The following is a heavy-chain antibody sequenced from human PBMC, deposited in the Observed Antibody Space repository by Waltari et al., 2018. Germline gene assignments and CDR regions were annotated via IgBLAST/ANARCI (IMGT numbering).Heavy chain of an antibody. CDR2: ISGSGGST. V-gene: IGHV3-23*01. J-gene: IGHJ6*02. Sequence: EVQLLESGGGLVQPGGSLRPSCAASGFTFSGYAMRRVSQAPGTGLEWVSAISGSGGSTYYADSVNGRFTISRDNSKNTLYLQMNSLRAEDTAVYYCAKYKVDNYYYGMDVWGQGTTVTVSS. CDR3: AKYKVDNYYYGMDV. CDR1: GFTFSGYA. D-gene: IGHD1-1*01.